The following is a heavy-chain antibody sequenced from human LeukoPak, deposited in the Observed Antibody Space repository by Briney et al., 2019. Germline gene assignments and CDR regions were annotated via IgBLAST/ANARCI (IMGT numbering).Heavy chain of an antibody. J-gene: IGHJ3*02. CDR1: GFTFSSYA. CDR2: ISGSGGST. D-gene: IGHD6-19*01. CDR3: AKDRSSGWYDAFDI. V-gene: IGHV3-23*01. Sequence: GGSLRLSCAASGFTFSSYAMSWVRQAPGKGLEWVSSISGSGGSTYYSDSVKGRFTISRDNSKNTLYLQLNSLRAEDTAVYYCAKDRSSGWYDAFDIWGQGTMVIVSS.